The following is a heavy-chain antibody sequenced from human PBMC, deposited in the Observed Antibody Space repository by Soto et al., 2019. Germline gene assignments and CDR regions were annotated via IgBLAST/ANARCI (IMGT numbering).Heavy chain of an antibody. J-gene: IGHJ3*01. CDR2: ISGGGGTT. V-gene: IGHV3-23*01. Sequence: EVQLLESGGGLVQPGGSLRLSCAAPGFTFSSYAMTWVRQAPGKGLEWVSGISGGGGTTYYADSVKGRFTISRDNPKNILYMKMDSLRDEDTAIDYCARARWNSCDVDALDLWGQGTMVTVSA. CDR1: GFTFSSYA. D-gene: IGHD1-1*01. CDR3: ARARWNSCDVDALDL.